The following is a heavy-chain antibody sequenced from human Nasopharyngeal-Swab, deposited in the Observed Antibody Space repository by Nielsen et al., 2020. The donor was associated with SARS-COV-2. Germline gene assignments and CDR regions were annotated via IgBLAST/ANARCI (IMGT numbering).Heavy chain of an antibody. CDR2: ISVNGAST. CDR3: AKRVAGKYYYMDV. Sequence: GESLKISCAASGFTFSSNSMHWVRQAPGKGLEWVSSISVNGASTYYAGSVTGRFTISRDNSRNTLYLQLNSLRAEDTAIYYCAKRVAGKYYYMDVWGKGTTFTVSS. CDR1: GFTFSSNS. V-gene: IGHV3-23*01. J-gene: IGHJ6*03. D-gene: IGHD3-10*01.